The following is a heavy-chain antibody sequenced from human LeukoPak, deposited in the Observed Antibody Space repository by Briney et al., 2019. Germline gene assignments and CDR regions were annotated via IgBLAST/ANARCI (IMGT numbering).Heavy chain of an antibody. J-gene: IGHJ5*02. Sequence: VASVKVSCKTSGYSFTDYYMHWVRQAPGQGLEWMGWINPNSGSTSSAQKFQGRVTMTRDTSITTVYMEVSWLTSDDTAIYYCARADRLHGGTYLIGPWGQGTLVTVSS. CDR3: ARADRLHGGTYLIGP. V-gene: IGHV1-2*02. CDR2: INPNSGST. D-gene: IGHD2-21*01. CDR1: GYSFTDYY.